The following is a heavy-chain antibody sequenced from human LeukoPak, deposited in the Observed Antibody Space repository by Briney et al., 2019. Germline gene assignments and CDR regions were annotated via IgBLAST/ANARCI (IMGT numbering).Heavy chain of an antibody. V-gene: IGHV3-48*03. J-gene: IGHJ6*02. CDR1: GFTFSSYE. CDR2: ISSSGSTI. D-gene: IGHD2-15*01. Sequence: GGVLRLSCAASGFTFSSYEMNWVRQAPGKGLEWVSYISSSGSTIYYWDSVKGRFTISRDNANNSLYLQMNSLRAEDTALYYCAKDKGAVGAYGMDVWGQGPTVTVSS. CDR3: AKDKGAVGAYGMDV.